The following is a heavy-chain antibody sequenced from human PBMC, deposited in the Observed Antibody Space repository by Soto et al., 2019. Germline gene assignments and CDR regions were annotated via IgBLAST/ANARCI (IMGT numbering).Heavy chain of an antibody. Sequence: QVQLVQSGAEVKKPGSSVKVSCTASGGTFNKYAINWVRQAPGQGLEWMGGIIPMFGTTNYAQNFRGRVTITADEPTLPASMELSSLRSEDTAVYYCARGYCSGGSCNSLLYYYYYGMDVWGQGTTVTVSS. J-gene: IGHJ6*02. CDR3: ARGYCSGGSCNSLLYYYYYGMDV. D-gene: IGHD2-15*01. CDR1: GGTFNKYA. CDR2: IIPMFGTT. V-gene: IGHV1-69*12.